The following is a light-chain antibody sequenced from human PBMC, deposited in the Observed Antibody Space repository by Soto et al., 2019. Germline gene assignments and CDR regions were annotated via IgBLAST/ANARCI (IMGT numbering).Light chain of an antibody. CDR1: QSVSSY. V-gene: IGKV3-20*01. CDR3: QQYGSSPLT. CDR2: DAS. Sequence: EFVVTQSPDTLSLSPRERATLSCRASQSVSSYLAWYQQKPGQAPRLLIYDASNRATGIPARFSGTGSGTDFTLTISRLEPEDFAVYYCQQYGSSPLTFGGGTKVDIK. J-gene: IGKJ4*01.